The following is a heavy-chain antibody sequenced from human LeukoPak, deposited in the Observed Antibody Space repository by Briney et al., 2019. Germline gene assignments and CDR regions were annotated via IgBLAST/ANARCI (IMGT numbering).Heavy chain of an antibody. CDR1: GFTFSSYW. J-gene: IGHJ6*03. CDR3: ARDFYDILTGYYIYYYYYMDV. D-gene: IGHD3-9*01. Sequence: GGSLRLSCAASGFTFSSYWMSWVRQAPGKGLEWVANIKQDGSEKYYVDSVKGRFTISRDNAENSLYLQMNSLRAEDTAVYYCARDFYDILTGYYIYYYYYMDVWGKGTTVTVSS. CDR2: IKQDGSEK. V-gene: IGHV3-7*01.